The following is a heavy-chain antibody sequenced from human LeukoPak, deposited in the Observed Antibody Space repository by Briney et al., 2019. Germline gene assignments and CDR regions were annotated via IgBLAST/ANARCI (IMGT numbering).Heavy chain of an antibody. Sequence: GASVTVSCKVSGKTLSDLSIHWLRQPPGKGLEWLGGSDPEDGERIYAQMFQGRVTMTEDTSIDTAYMELSSLRSEDTAVYYCVTGFTTMAVDYFDYWAREPWSPSPQ. D-gene: IGHD5-18*01. V-gene: IGHV1-24*01. J-gene: IGHJ4*02. CDR2: SDPEDGER. CDR3: VTGFTTMAVDYFDY. CDR1: GKTLSDLS.